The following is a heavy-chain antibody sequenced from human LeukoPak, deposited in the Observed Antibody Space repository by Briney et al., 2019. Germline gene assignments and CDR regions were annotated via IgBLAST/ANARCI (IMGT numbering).Heavy chain of an antibody. J-gene: IGHJ5*02. Sequence: SETLSLTCIVSGGSLNSPNYYWGWIRQPPGKGLEWIGTIYYSGTTYYNPSLKSRLTISVDTSRNQFSLKLTSVTAADTAVYYCARHDYYGSLNWFDPWGQGTLITVSS. CDR3: ARHDYYGSLNWFDP. V-gene: IGHV4-39*01. CDR2: IYYSGTT. D-gene: IGHD3-10*01. CDR1: GGSLNSPNYY.